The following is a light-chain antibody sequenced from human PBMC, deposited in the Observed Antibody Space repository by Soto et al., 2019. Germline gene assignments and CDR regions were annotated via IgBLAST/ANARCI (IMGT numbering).Light chain of an antibody. Sequence: QSALTQPASVSGSPGQSITISCTGTSSDVGGYNYVSWYQQHPGKAPKLMIYDVSHRPSGISNRFSGSKSGNTASLTISGLQAEDEADYYCSSSTSSNPYVFGTGTKVTVL. CDR1: SSDVGGYNY. V-gene: IGLV2-14*01. J-gene: IGLJ1*01. CDR3: SSSTSSNPYV. CDR2: DVS.